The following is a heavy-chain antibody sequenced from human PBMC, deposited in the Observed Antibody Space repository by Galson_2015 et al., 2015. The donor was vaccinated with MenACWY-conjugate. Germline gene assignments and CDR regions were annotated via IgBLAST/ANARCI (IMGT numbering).Heavy chain of an antibody. Sequence: SLRLSCAASGFTFGDYAMSWVRQAPGKGLEWVGFIRSKAYGGTTEYAASVKGRFTISRDDSKSIPYLQISSLKTEDIAVYYCTRIVATPYNWFDPWGQGSLVTVSS. CDR1: GFTFGDYA. CDR2: IRSKAYGGTT. CDR3: TRIVATPYNWFDP. J-gene: IGHJ5*02. V-gene: IGHV3-49*04. D-gene: IGHD5-12*01.